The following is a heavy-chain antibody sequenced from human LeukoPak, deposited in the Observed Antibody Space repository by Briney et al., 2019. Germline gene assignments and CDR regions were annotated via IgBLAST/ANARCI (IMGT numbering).Heavy chain of an antibody. J-gene: IGHJ4*02. D-gene: IGHD4-17*01. CDR2: FDPEDGET. CDR3: ATVYGRHFTPLRHFDY. Sequence: GASVKVSCKVSGYTLTELSMHWVRQAPGKGLEWMGGFDPEDGETIYAQKFQGRVTMTEDTSTDTAYMELSSLRSEDTAVYYCATVYGRHFTPLRHFDYWGQGTLVTVSS. CDR1: GYTLTELS. V-gene: IGHV1-24*01.